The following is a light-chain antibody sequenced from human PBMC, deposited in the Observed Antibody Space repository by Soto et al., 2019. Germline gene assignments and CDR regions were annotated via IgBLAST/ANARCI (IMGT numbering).Light chain of an antibody. J-gene: IGKJ4*01. Sequence: DIQTTQSPSSLSASVGDRVTITCRASQSISSYLNWYQQKPGKAPKLLIYAASSLQSGVPSRFSGSGSGTDFTLTISSLQPEDFATYYCQQSYSTRITFGGGTKVEIK. CDR3: QQSYSTRIT. CDR1: QSISSY. CDR2: AAS. V-gene: IGKV1-39*01.